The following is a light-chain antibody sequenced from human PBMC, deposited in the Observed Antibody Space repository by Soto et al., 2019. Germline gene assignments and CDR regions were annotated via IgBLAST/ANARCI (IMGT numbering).Light chain of an antibody. J-gene: IGKJ3*01. CDR1: QGISAY. V-gene: IGKV1-27*01. CDR3: QNYYSSPFT. Sequence: DIQMTQSPSSLSAFLGDRVTITCRASQGISAYLVWYQQKPGKAPKLLIYAASTLQSGVPPRFSGSGSGTEFTLTISSLQPEDVATYYCQNYYSSPFTFGHGTKVDIK. CDR2: AAS.